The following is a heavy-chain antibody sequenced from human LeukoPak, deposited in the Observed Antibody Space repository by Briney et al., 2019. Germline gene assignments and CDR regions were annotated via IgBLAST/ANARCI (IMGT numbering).Heavy chain of an antibody. Sequence: ASVKVSCKASGYTFTSYYMHWVRQAPGQGLEWMGWISAYNGNTNYAQKLQGRVTMTTDTSTSTAYMELRSLRSDDTAVYYCARDRPWSSLILAFDIWGQGTMVTVSS. CDR2: ISAYNGNT. CDR1: GYTFTSYY. D-gene: IGHD3/OR15-3a*01. J-gene: IGHJ3*02. CDR3: ARDRPWSSLILAFDI. V-gene: IGHV1-18*04.